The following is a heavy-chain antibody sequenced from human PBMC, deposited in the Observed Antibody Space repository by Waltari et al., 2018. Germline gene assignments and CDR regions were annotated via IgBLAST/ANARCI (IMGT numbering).Heavy chain of an antibody. Sequence: QVQLQESGPGLVKPSETLSLTCTVSGGSISSYYWSWIRQPPGKGLEWIGYIYYSGSTNYNPSLKSRVTISVDTSKNQFSLKLSAVTAADTAVYYCARIHSSGWYFFFDYWGQGTLVTVSS. J-gene: IGHJ4*02. CDR3: ARIHSSGWYFFFDY. V-gene: IGHV4-59*01. CDR2: IYYSGST. D-gene: IGHD6-19*01. CDR1: GGSISSYY.